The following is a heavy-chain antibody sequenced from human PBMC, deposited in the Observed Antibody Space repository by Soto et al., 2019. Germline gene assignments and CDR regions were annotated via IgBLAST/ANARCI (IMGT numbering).Heavy chain of an antibody. D-gene: IGHD6-19*01. V-gene: IGHV3-23*01. CDR2: ISGSGGST. CDR3: AKKAQWLVVGYFDY. CDR1: GFTFSNYA. J-gene: IGHJ4*02. Sequence: GGSLRLSCAASGFTFSNYALSWVRQAPGKGLEWVSAISGSGGSTYYADSVKGRFTISRDNSKNTLYLQMNSLRAEDTAVYYCAKKAQWLVVGYFDYWGQGTLVTVSS.